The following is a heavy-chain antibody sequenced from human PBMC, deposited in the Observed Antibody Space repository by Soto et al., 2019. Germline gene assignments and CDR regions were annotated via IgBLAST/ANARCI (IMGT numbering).Heavy chain of an antibody. V-gene: IGHV4-34*01. Sequence: SDTLSLICSVYGGSFSGYYWSWIRKPPGKGLEWIGEINHSGSTNYNPSLKSRVTISVDTSKNQFSLKLSSVTAADTAVYYCARGPYYYYYGMDVWGQGNTVTGSS. J-gene: IGHJ6*02. CDR2: INHSGST. CDR3: ARGPYYYYYGMDV. CDR1: GGSFSGYY.